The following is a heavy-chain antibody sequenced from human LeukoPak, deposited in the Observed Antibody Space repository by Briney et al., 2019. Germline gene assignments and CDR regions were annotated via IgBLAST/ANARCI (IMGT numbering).Heavy chain of an antibody. CDR1: GFTFSDYY. Sequence: PGGSRRLSCAASGFTFSDYYMSWIRQAPGKGLEWVSYISSSGSTIYYADSVKGRFTISRDNAKNSLYLQMNSLRAEDTAVYYCARDDSWTGTTANFDYWGQGTLVTVSS. CDR3: ARDDSWTGTTANFDY. CDR2: ISSSGSTI. J-gene: IGHJ4*02. D-gene: IGHD3/OR15-3a*01. V-gene: IGHV3-11*01.